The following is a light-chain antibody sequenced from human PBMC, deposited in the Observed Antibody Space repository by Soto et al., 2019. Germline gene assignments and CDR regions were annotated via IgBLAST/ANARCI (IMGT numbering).Light chain of an antibody. CDR3: QLSDSTWT. CDR2: AAS. J-gene: IGKJ1*01. Sequence: DIQMTQSPSSLSAPVGDRVTITCRASQSISSYLNWFQQKPGKAPKLLIYAASTLQSGVPSRFSGSGSGTYFTLTISSLQPEDFATYYCQLSDSTWTFGQGTKVEIK. V-gene: IGKV1-39*01. CDR1: QSISSY.